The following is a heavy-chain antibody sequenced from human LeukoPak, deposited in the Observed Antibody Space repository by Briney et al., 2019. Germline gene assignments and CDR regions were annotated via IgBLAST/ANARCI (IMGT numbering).Heavy chain of an antibody. V-gene: IGHV4-34*01. CDR1: GGSFSGYY. Sequence: SETLSLTCAVYGGSFSGYYWSWIRQPPGKGLEWIGEINHSGSTNYNPSLKSRVTISVDTSENQFSLKLSSVTAADTAVYYCARGRPKNYYGMDVWGKGTTVTVSS. J-gene: IGHJ6*04. CDR2: INHSGST. CDR3: ARGRPKNYYGMDV.